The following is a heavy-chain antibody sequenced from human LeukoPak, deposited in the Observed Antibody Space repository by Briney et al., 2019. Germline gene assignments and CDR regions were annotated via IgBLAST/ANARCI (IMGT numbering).Heavy chain of an antibody. D-gene: IGHD3-3*01. CDR3: ARDRVTIFGVAPNDY. V-gene: IGHV3-48*01. Sequence: GGSLRLSCAASGFTFSSYSMNWVRQAPGKGLEWVSYISSSSSTIYYADSVKGRFTTSRDNAKNSLYLQMNSLRAEDTAVYYCARDRVTIFGVAPNDYWGQGTLVTVSS. CDR1: GFTFSSYS. CDR2: ISSSSSTI. J-gene: IGHJ4*02.